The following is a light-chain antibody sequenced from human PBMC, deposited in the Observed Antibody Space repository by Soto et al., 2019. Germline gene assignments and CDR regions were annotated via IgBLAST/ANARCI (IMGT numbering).Light chain of an antibody. CDR2: EVN. CDR1: SSDVGAYDY. Sequence: QSALTQPPSASGSPGQSVTISFTGTSSDVGAYDYVSWYQQHPGKAPRLIIYEVNQRPSGVPDRVSGSKSGNTASLTVSGLQAEDEADYYCSSYAGSSNVVVGGGTKLTVL. V-gene: IGLV2-8*01. CDR3: SSYAGSSNVV. J-gene: IGLJ2*01.